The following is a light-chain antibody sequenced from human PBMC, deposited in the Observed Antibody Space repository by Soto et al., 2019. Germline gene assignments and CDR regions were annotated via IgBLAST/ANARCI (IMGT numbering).Light chain of an antibody. CDR3: QKYNSAPPWT. V-gene: IGKV1-27*01. CDR1: QGISNY. J-gene: IGKJ1*01. CDR2: AAS. Sequence: DIQMTQAPSSLSASVGDRVTITCRASQGISNYLAGYQQKPGKVPKLLIYAASTLQSGVPSRFSGSGSGTDFTLTISSLQPEDVATYYCQKYNSAPPWTFGQGTKVDIK.